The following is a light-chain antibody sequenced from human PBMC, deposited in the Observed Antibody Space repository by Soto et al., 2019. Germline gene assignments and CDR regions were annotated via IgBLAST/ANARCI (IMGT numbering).Light chain of an antibody. CDR2: EGS. V-gene: IGLV2-23*01. J-gene: IGLJ2*01. Sequence: QSVLTQPASVSGSPGQSIIISCTGTSSDVGSYNLVSWYQQHPGKAPKLMIYEGSKRPSGVSNRFSGSKSGNTASLTISGLQAEDEADYYCCSYAGSRGLVFGGGTKLTVL. CDR3: CSYAGSRGLV. CDR1: SSDVGSYNL.